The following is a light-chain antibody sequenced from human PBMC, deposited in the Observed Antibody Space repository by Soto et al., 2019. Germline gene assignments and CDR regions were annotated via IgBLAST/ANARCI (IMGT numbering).Light chain of an antibody. CDR2: GAS. CDR3: QQYGTSPPFT. CDR1: QSVSSTY. V-gene: IGKV3-20*01. J-gene: IGKJ2*01. Sequence: ELVLTQSPGTLSLSPGERATLSCRASQSVSSTYLAWYQQKSGQAPRVLIYGASSRAPGIPDRFSGSGSGTDFTLTISRLEPEDVAVYFCQQYGTSPPFTFGQGTKVEI.